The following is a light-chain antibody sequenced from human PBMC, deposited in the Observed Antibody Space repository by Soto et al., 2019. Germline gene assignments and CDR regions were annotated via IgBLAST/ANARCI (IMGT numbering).Light chain of an antibody. J-gene: IGLJ2*01. CDR3: CSYTTTSTLV. CDR1: TSDVGSYKL. V-gene: IGLV2-23*01. Sequence: QSVLTQPASVSGSPGRSITISCTGATSDVGSYKLVSWYQHHPGKAPKLMIYEDNRRPSGVSNRFSGSKSGNMASLTISGLQAEDEAAYYCCSYTTTSTLVFGGGTKLTVL. CDR2: EDN.